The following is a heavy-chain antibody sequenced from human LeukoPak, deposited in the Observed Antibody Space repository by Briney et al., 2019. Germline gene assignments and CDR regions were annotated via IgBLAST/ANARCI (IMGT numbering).Heavy chain of an antibody. CDR3: TKGENYDLDY. Sequence: GGSLRLSCAASGFTFDDYTMHWVRQAPGKGLEWVSLISWDGGSTYYADSVKGRFTFSRDNSKNTLYLQMNSLRPEDTAVYYCTKGENYDLDYWGQGTLVTVSS. D-gene: IGHD3-3*01. V-gene: IGHV3-43*01. CDR2: ISWDGGST. J-gene: IGHJ4*02. CDR1: GFTFDDYT.